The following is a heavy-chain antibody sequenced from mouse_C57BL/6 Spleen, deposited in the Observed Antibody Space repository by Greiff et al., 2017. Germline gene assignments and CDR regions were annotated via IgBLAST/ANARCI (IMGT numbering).Heavy chain of an antibody. CDR3: ARSYSNFYWYFDV. J-gene: IGHJ1*03. CDR2: IDPANGNT. CDR1: GFNIKTTL. D-gene: IGHD2-5*01. V-gene: IGHV14-3*01. Sequence: VQLQQSVAELVRPGASVKLSCTASGFNIKTTLMHWVKQRPEQGLGWIGGIDPANGNTKYAPKFQGKSTLTADTSSNTAYLQLSSLTSKDTATYYCARSYSNFYWYFDVWGTGTTVTVSS.